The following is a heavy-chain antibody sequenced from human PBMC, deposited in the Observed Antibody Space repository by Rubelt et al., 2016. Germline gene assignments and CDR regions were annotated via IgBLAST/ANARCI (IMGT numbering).Heavy chain of an antibody. Sequence: QVQLVQSGAELKKPGASVKVSCKASGYTFTTYRINWVRQAPGQVLDLMGCISASNGNTNHAKKLQGRGTRTTGTSTRTAYRGLRSLGSEDTAVYYCAREAYSGRYPLIDYWGQGTLVTVSS. CDR3: AREAYSGRYPLIDY. D-gene: IGHD1-26*01. J-gene: IGHJ4*02. CDR1: GYTFTTYR. V-gene: IGHV1-18*01. CDR2: ISASNGNT.